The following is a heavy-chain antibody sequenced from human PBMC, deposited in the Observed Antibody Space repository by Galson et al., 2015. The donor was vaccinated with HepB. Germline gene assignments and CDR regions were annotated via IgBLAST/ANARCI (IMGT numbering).Heavy chain of an antibody. CDR3: ARRTLDM. J-gene: IGHJ3*02. Sequence: QSGAEVKKPGESLTISFQASGYSFTNYSIGWVRQMPGKGMEYMGLIYPDDSDDRYSPSFQGQVTISADKSINTAYLHWSSLKASDTAIYFCARRTLDMWGQGTMVTVSS. V-gene: IGHV5-51*01. CDR1: GYSFTNYS. CDR2: IYPDDSDD.